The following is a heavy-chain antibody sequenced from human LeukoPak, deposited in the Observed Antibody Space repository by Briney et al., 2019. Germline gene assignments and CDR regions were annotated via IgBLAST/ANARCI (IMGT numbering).Heavy chain of an antibody. Sequence: PGGSLRLSCAASGFTFSSYAMSWVRQAPGKGLEWVSAISGSGGSTYYADSVKGRFTISRDNSKNTLYLQMNSLRAEDTAVYYCSKAGFVAFSSPSPPPYYFDYLGQGTLVTVSS. V-gene: IGHV3-23*01. D-gene: IGHD6-6*01. CDR1: GFTFSSYA. CDR2: ISGSGGST. J-gene: IGHJ4*02. CDR3: SKAGFVAFSSPSPPPYYFDY.